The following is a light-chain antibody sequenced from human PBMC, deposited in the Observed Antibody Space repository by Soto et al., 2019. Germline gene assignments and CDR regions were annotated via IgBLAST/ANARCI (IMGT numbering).Light chain of an antibody. CDR1: QSISSSY. J-gene: IGKJ1*01. Sequence: DIVLTQSPCTLSLSPGERTTLSCRASQSISSSYLAWYQQTPGQAPRLLFYGASSRPTGIPDRFSGSGSGTDFTLTISSLEPEDFALYYCQQDNSSSWTFGQGTKVDVK. CDR2: GAS. V-gene: IGKV3-20*01. CDR3: QQDNSSSWT.